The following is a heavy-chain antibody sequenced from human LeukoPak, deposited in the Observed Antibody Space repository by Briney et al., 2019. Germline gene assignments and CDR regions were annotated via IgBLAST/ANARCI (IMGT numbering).Heavy chain of an antibody. J-gene: IGHJ5*01. D-gene: IGHD3-10*01. V-gene: IGHV4-4*07. CDR2: INSNGDT. CDR1: GGSISSYH. CDR3: ARDRGLDGSDQLDS. Sequence: ETLPLTCTVSGGSISSYHWIWIRQPAGKGLEWIGRINSNGDTVYNPSLKSRATMSLDMTNNQFSLKLSSVTAADTAVYYCARDRGLDGSDQLDSWGPGTLVTVSS.